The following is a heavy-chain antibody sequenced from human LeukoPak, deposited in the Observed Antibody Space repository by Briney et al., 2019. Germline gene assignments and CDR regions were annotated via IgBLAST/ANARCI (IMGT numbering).Heavy chain of an antibody. CDR2: ISGSGGST. J-gene: IGHJ4*02. Sequence: GGSLRLSYAASVFTFSSYAMSGVRQAPGKGLERGSAISGSGGSTYYADSVKGLCTISRDNSKNTLYLQMNSLRAEDTPVYYCATDLSHDYWGQGPLVSVSS. CDR1: VFTFSSYA. CDR3: ATDLSHDY. V-gene: IGHV3-23*01. D-gene: IGHD3-9*01.